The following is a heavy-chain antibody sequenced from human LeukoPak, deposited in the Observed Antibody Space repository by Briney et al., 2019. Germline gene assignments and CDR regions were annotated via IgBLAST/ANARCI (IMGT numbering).Heavy chain of an antibody. Sequence: GGPQRLSCTPSGYIYGDYAMSGVRRARGKGLEGVGFKRSKAYGGTTGYPAAVKGRFTIPRDDSKSIANLQMQSLRTEDTAVYYCTSLLTNRYWYFDLWGRGTLVTIPS. D-gene: IGHD3-9*01. V-gene: IGHV3-49*04. CDR2: KRSKAYGGTT. J-gene: IGHJ2*01. CDR3: TSLLTNRYWYFDL. CDR1: GYIYGDYA.